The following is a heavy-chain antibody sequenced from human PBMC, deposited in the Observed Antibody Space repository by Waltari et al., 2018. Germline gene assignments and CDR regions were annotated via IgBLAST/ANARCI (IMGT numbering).Heavy chain of an antibody. V-gene: IGHV4-59*08. CDR2: ISYSGNT. D-gene: IGHD2-21*02. Sequence: QVQLQESGPGLVKPSENLSLTCTVYDGSISDYYWSWIRHSPGKGLEWIEYISYSGNTNHSPALQSRVIISLDTDQNQFSLKLSSVTASDTAVYYSARQTQALPNNWFDPWGQGTLVTVSS. CDR1: DGSISDYY. J-gene: IGHJ5*02. CDR3: ARQTQALPNNWFDP.